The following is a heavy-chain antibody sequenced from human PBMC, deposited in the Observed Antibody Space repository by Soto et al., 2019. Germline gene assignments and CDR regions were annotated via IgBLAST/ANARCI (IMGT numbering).Heavy chain of an antibody. Sequence: QMQLVQSGPEVKKPVSSVKVSCKASGDSFGSYAVSWVRQAPGQGLEWMGAIIPVFGTTNYTQKFQGRFTIAADDATTTAYMELSSLRSDDTAVYYCAREPFGRFDPWGQGTLVTVSS. CDR3: AREPFGRFDP. CDR2: IIPVFGTT. J-gene: IGHJ5*02. D-gene: IGHD3-10*01. V-gene: IGHV1-69*01. CDR1: GDSFGSYA.